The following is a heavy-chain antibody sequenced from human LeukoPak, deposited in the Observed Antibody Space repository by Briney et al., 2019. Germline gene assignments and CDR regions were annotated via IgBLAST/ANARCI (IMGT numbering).Heavy chain of an antibody. CDR2: IYPGDSDI. D-gene: IGHD6-13*01. V-gene: IGHV5-51*01. J-gene: IGHJ3*02. CDR1: GYSFTSYW. Sequence: GESLKISCKGSGYSFTSYWIGWVRQMPGKGLEWMGIIYPGDSDIRYSPSFQGQVTVSADKSINTAYLQWSSLKASDTAMYYCARQPAALDAFDIWGQGTMVTVSS. CDR3: ARQPAALDAFDI.